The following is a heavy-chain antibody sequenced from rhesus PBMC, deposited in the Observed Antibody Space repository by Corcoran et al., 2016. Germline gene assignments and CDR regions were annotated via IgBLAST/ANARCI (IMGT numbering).Heavy chain of an antibody. Sequence: EVQLVESWGGLVQTGGSLRLSCAASGFTFRMSGMHWARQPPGKGLQWVSAINTGGGSTWYTDSVKGRFTISRENAKNTLYLQMDSRRAEDTAVYYCARGVPMNSLDVWGRGVLVTVSS. CDR3: ARGVPMNSLDV. J-gene: IGHJ5-2*02. CDR2: INTGGGST. V-gene: IGHV3-22*01. CDR1: GFTFRMSG. D-gene: IGHD2-39*01.